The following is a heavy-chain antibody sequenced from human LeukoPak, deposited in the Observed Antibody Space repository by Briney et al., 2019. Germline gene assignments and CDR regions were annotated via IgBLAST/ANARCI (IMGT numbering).Heavy chain of an antibody. V-gene: IGHV5-51*01. CDR3: ARHDAYYYGSGSSQQYYYYMDV. CDR2: IYPGDSDT. Sequence: GEXXKISFKGYGYGFTSYWIGWVRQRPGKGLGWMGIIYPGDSDTKYRPSFHVQLPISAHQSISTPYLQWSSLKASDTAMYYCARHDAYYYGSGSSQQYYYYMDVWGKGTTVTVSS. D-gene: IGHD3-10*01. CDR1: GYGFTSYW. J-gene: IGHJ6*03.